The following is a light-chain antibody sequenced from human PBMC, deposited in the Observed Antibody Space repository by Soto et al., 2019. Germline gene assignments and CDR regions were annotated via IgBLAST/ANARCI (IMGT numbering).Light chain of an antibody. CDR3: QQYNSYSWT. J-gene: IGKJ1*01. V-gene: IGKV1-5*01. Sequence: DIQMTQSPSTLSGSVGDRFTITCRASQSISSWLAWYQQKPGKAPKLLIYDASSLESGVPSRFSGSGSGTEFTLTISSLQPDDFATYYCQQYNSYSWTFGQGTKVDI. CDR1: QSISSW. CDR2: DAS.